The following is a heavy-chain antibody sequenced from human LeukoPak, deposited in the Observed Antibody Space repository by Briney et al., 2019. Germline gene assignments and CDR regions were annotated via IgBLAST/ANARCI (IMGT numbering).Heavy chain of an antibody. CDR1: GFTFSSYG. CDR2: ISYDGSNK. V-gene: IGHV3-30*03. CDR3: ARDNAFDI. Sequence: GGSLRLSCAASGFTFSSYGMHWVRQAPGKGLEWVAVISYDGSNKYYADSVKGRFTISRDNSKNTLYLQMNSLRADDTAVYYCARDNAFDIWGQGTMVTVSS. J-gene: IGHJ3*02.